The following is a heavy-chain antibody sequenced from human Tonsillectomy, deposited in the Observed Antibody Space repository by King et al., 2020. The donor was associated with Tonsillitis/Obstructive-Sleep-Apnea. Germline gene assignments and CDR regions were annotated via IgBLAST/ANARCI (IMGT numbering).Heavy chain of an antibody. CDR1: GFSFRSYA. CDR3: ARDPNKHSDSGDFYFMDV. CDR2: IWYDGSKK. Sequence: VQLVESGGGVVQPGRSLRLSCEASGFSFRSYAVHWVRQAPGRGLEWVAVIWYDGSKKYYADSVKGRFTISRDNSKNTLYLQMNTLSGEDTAVYYCARDPNKHSDSGDFYFMDVWGKGTTVTVS. J-gene: IGHJ6*03. D-gene: IGHD4-17*01. V-gene: IGHV3-33*01.